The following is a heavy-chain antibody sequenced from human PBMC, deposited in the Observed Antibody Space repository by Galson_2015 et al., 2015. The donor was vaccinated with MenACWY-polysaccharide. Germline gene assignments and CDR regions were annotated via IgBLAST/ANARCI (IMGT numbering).Heavy chain of an antibody. CDR2: INHSGST. Sequence: SETLSLTCAVYGGSFSGYYWSWIRQPPGKGLEWIGEINHSGSTSCNPSLKSRVTISVDTSKNQFSLILSSVTAAGTAVYYCARGVGARSRFGLWGQGTLVTVSS. J-gene: IGHJ5*02. D-gene: IGHD1-26*01. CDR1: GGSFSGYY. CDR3: ARGVGARSRFGL. V-gene: IGHV4-34*01.